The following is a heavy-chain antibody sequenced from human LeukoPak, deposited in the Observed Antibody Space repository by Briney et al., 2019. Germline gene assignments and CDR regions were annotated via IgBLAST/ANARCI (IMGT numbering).Heavy chain of an antibody. V-gene: IGHV3-48*03. CDR2: ISSSGATK. J-gene: IGHJ4*02. CDR1: GFTFSSYE. CDR3: AKDLITMVRAAGY. D-gene: IGHD3-10*01. Sequence: PGGSLRLSCTASGFTFSSYEMNWVRQAPGEGLEWVSHISSSGATKHYADSVKGRFTIFRDNAKNSLYLQMNSLRAEDTAVYYCAKDLITMVRAAGYWGQGTLVTVSS.